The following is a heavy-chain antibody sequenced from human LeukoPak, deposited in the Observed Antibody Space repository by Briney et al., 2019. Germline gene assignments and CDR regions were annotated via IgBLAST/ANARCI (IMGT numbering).Heavy chain of an antibody. CDR2: ISDSGGST. J-gene: IGHJ5*02. Sequence: GGSLRLSCAASGLTFSNYDMSWVRQAPGKGLKWVSSISDSGGSTYYADSVKGRFTISRDNSKNTLYLQMTNLRAADTAVYYCAKDLSRAVAADWFYPWDQGSLVTVSS. CDR3: AKDLSRAVAADWFYP. D-gene: IGHD6-19*01. CDR1: GLTFSNYD. V-gene: IGHV3-23*01.